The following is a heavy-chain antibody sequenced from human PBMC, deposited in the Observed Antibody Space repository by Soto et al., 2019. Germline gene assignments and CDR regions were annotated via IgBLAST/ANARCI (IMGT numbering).Heavy chain of an antibody. V-gene: IGHV3-30*18. Sequence: VQLVESGGGLVKPGGSLRLSCAASGFTFSSYSMHWVRQAPGKGLEWVAVISYDGSNKYYADSVKGRFTISRDNSKNPLYLHMNSRRAEDTAVYYCANSEGYGNPCAFDIWGQGTMVTVSS. D-gene: IGHD5-12*01. CDR2: ISYDGSNK. CDR1: GFTFSSYS. J-gene: IGHJ3*02. CDR3: ANSEGYGNPCAFDI.